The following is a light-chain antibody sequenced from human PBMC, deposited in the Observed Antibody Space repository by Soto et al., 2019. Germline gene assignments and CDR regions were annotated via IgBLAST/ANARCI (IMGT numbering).Light chain of an antibody. V-gene: IGKV3-15*01. Sequence: EIVMTQSPATLSVAPGEGATLSCRASQSVSSNLVWYQQKPGQAPRLLIYGASTRATGIPARFSGSGSGTEFTLTISSLQSEDSAVYYCQHYSSWPTFGPGTKVDIK. CDR2: GAS. J-gene: IGKJ3*01. CDR3: QHYSSWPT. CDR1: QSVSSN.